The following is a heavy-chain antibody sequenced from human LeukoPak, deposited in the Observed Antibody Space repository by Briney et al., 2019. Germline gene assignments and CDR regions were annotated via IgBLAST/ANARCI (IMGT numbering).Heavy chain of an antibody. J-gene: IGHJ4*02. D-gene: IGHD5-18*01. CDR1: GGSFSGYY. Sequence: KPSETLSLTCAVYGGSFSGYYWSWIRQPPGKGLEWIGYIYYSGSTYYNPSLKSRVTISVDTSKNQFSLKLSSVTAADTAVYYCAREEVQLWSYDYWGQGTLVTVSS. V-gene: IGHV4-30-4*08. CDR3: AREEVQLWSYDY. CDR2: IYYSGST.